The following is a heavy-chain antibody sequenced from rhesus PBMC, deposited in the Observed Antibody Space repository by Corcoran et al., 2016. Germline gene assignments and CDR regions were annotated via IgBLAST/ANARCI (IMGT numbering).Heavy chain of an antibody. J-gene: IGHJ4*01. CDR2: INIGGGST. V-gene: IGHV3S5*01. D-gene: IGHD2-27*01. CDR3: AKDFEVFTALDS. CDR1: GFTFSSYG. Sequence: EVQLVETGGGLVQPGGSLKLSCAASGFTFSSYGMSWVRQAPGKGLEWVSVINIGGGSTTYADSVKGRFTISRDNAKNPLSLQMNSLRAEDTAVYYCAKDFEVFTALDSWGQGVLVTVSS.